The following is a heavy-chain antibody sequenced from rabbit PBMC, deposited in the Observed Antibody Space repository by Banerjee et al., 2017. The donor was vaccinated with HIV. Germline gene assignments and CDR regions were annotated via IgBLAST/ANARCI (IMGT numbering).Heavy chain of an antibody. D-gene: IGHD6-1*01. CDR3: ARGEYTYGYAGYGL. Sequence: QSLEESGGDLVKPGASLTLTCTASGFSFSSTHWICWVRQAPGKGLEWIACIYTGSGGTTYYASWAKGRFTISKTSSTTVTLQMTGLTAADTATYFCARGEYTYGYAGYGLWGPGTLVTV. CDR2: IYTGSGGTT. CDR1: GFSFSSTHW. J-gene: IGHJ4*01. V-gene: IGHV1S40*01.